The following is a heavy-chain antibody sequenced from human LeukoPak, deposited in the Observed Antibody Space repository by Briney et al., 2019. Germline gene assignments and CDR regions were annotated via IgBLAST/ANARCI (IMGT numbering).Heavy chain of an antibody. CDR1: GFTLTSYW. J-gene: IGHJ4*02. V-gene: IGHV3-74*01. Sequence: AGSLRLSWPPSGFTLTSYWMHWVRHAPGKWLGWVSRIESTGSSTGYADSVKGRFTISRDNAKNTLYLQMNSLRTEDTALYYCARGGDYPFDYWGQGTLVTVSS. CDR3: ARGGDYPFDY. CDR2: IESTGSST. D-gene: IGHD4-17*01.